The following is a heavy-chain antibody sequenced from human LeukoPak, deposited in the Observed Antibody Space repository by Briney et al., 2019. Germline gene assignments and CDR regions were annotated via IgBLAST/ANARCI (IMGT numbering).Heavy chain of an antibody. Sequence: GGSLRLSCAASGFTFRNYAMSWVRQAPGRGLEWVSTISGNTVNTYFADSVKGRFTISRDNSKNTLYLQMNSLRAEDTAIYYCARVGAVFEVLGYGDYGALNCWGQGSLVTVSS. J-gene: IGHJ4*02. CDR1: GFTFRNYA. CDR2: ISGNTVNT. D-gene: IGHD4-17*01. CDR3: ARVGAVFEVLGYGDYGALNC. V-gene: IGHV3-23*01.